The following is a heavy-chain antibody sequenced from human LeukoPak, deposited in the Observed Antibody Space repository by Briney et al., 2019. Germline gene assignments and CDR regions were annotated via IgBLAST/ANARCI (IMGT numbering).Heavy chain of an antibody. CDR2: INHSGST. V-gene: IGHV4-34*01. D-gene: IGHD6-6*01. Sequence: SETPSLTCAVYGGSFSGYYWSWIRQPPGKGLEWIGEINHSGSTNYNPSLKSRVTISVDTSKNQFSLKLSSMTAADTAVYYCARRRRYSSSFSWFDPWGQGTLVTVSS. CDR1: GGSFSGYY. CDR3: ARRRRYSSSFSWFDP. J-gene: IGHJ5*02.